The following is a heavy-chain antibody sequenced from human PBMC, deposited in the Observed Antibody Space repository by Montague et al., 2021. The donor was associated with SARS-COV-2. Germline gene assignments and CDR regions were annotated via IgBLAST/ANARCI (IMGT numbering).Heavy chain of an antibody. CDR3: VRYSGWFYFDF. Sequence: CAIPGERGGRKRGEKTWIRQSPSRGLEWLGRTYYRSKWYSDYAPSVRGRLTVNPDASKNEFSLELNYVTPADTAVYYCVRYSGWFYFDFWGRGTLVTVSS. CDR2: TYYRSKWYS. V-gene: IGHV6-1*01. D-gene: IGHD6-19*01. CDR1: GERGGRKRGE. J-gene: IGHJ4*02.